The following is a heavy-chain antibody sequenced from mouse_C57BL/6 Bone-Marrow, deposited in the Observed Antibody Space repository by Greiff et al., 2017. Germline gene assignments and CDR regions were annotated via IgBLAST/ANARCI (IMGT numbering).Heavy chain of an antibody. CDR1: GYTFTSYG. Sequence: QVQLKESGAELARPGASVKLSCKASGYTFTSYGISWVKQRTGQGLEWIGEIYPRSGNTYYNEKFKGKATLTADKSSSTAYMELRSLTSEDSAVYFCALYGEDYWGQGTTLTVSS. CDR3: ALYGEDY. CDR2: IYPRSGNT. V-gene: IGHV1-81*01. D-gene: IGHD1-2*01. J-gene: IGHJ2*01.